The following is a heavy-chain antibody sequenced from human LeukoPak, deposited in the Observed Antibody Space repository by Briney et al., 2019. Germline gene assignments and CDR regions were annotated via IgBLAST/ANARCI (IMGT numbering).Heavy chain of an antibody. V-gene: IGHV1-46*01. J-gene: IGHJ4*02. CDR2: INPSGGST. D-gene: IGHD3-9*01. CDR1: GYTFTSYY. Sequence: ASVKVSCKASGYTFTSYYMHWVRQAPGQGLEWMGIINPSGGSTSYAQKFQGRVTMTRDTSTSTVYMELSSLRSEDTVVYYWQRNAYEILTGSDYWGQGTLVTVSS. CDR3: QRNAYEILTGSDY.